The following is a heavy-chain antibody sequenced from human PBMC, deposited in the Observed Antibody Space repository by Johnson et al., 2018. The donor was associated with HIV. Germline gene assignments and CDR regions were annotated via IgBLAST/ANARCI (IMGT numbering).Heavy chain of an antibody. CDR3: ARDNIVGATKDAFDI. CDR1: GFTFDDYG. V-gene: IGHV3-20*04. D-gene: IGHD1-26*01. CDR2: INWNGGST. J-gene: IGHJ3*02. Sequence: VQLVESGGGVVRPGGSLRLSCAASGFTFDDYGMSWVRQAPGKGLEWVSGINWNGGSTGYADSVKGRFTISRDNAKNYLYLQMNSLRAADTALYYCARDNIVGATKDAFDIWGQGTMVTVSS.